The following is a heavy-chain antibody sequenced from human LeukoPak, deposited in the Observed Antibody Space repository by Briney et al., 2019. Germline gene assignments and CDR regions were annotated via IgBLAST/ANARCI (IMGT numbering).Heavy chain of an antibody. Sequence: GASVKVSCKASGYTFTGYYMHWVRQAPGQGLEWMGWINPSSGGTNYAQKFQGWVTMTRDTSISTAYMELSRLRSDDTAVYYCARAYSSSFNWFDPWGQGTLVTVSS. CDR2: INPSSGGT. D-gene: IGHD6-13*01. V-gene: IGHV1-2*04. CDR1: GYTFTGYY. J-gene: IGHJ5*02. CDR3: ARAYSSSFNWFDP.